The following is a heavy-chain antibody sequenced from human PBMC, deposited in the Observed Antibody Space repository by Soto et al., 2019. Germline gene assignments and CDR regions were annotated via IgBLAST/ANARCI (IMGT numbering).Heavy chain of an antibody. CDR3: ARDWARGTVTPYGDYYYGMDV. Sequence: GGSLRLSCAASGFTFSSYAMHWVRQAPGKGLEWVAVISYDGSNKYYADSVKGRFTISRDNSKNTLYLQMNSLRAEDTAVYYCARDWARGTVTPYGDYYYGMDVWGQGTTVTVSS. V-gene: IGHV3-30-3*01. D-gene: IGHD4-4*01. CDR2: ISYDGSNK. J-gene: IGHJ6*02. CDR1: GFTFSSYA.